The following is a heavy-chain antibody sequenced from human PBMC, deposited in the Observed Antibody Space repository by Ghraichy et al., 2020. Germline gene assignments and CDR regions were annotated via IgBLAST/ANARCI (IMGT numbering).Heavy chain of an antibody. CDR3: AKAAPVDIVATIGSDYMDV. J-gene: IGHJ6*03. CDR1: GFTFDLYA. Sequence: GGSLRLSCAASGFTFDLYAMHWVRQAPGKGLEWVSGISWKSDNIGYADSVKGRFTISRDNAKNSLYLQMNSLRAEDTALYYCAKAAPVDIVATIGSDYMDVWGKGTTVTVSS. D-gene: IGHD5-12*01. V-gene: IGHV3-9*01. CDR2: ISWKSDNI.